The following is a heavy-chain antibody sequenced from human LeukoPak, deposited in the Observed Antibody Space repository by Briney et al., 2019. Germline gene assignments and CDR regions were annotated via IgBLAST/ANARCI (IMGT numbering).Heavy chain of an antibody. CDR1: GYTFTSYA. CDR2: ISADNGNT. D-gene: IGHD3-22*01. V-gene: IGHV1-18*01. CDR3: ARTEYYYDSSGYYHPLDY. Sequence: ASVKVSCKASGYTFTSYAISWVRQAPGQGLEWMGWISADNGNTDYAQRFQGRVTMTTDTSTSTAYMELRSLRSDDTAVYYCARTEYYYDSSGYYHPLDYWGQGTLVTVSS. J-gene: IGHJ4*02.